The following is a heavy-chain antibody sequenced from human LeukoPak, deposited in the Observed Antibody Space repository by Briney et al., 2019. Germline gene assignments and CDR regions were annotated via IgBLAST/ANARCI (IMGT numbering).Heavy chain of an antibody. D-gene: IGHD5-18*01. CDR3: ARYVDTSTGSYYYYYMDV. CDR2: INGRGGST. J-gene: IGHJ6*03. V-gene: IGHV3-23*01. CDR1: GFTFSSYA. Sequence: GGSLRPSCADSGFTFSSYAMSRVRQAPGKGLEWVSDINGRGGSTYYADSVKGRFTISRDNSKNKLYLQMNSLRAEDTAVYYCARYVDTSTGSYYYYYMDVWGKGTTVTVSS.